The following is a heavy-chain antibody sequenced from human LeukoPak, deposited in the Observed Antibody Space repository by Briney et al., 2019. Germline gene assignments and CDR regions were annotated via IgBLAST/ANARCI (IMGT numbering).Heavy chain of an antibody. CDR1: GGSISSGGYY. CDR2: IYHSGST. V-gene: IGHV4-30-2*01. Sequence: SQTLSLTCTVSGGSISSGGYYWSWIRQPPGKGLEWIGYIYHSGSTYYNPFLKSRVTISVDRSKNQFSLKLSSVTAADTAVYYCARGSLEYSSSKLSPYYYMDVWGKGTTVTVSS. D-gene: IGHD6-6*01. J-gene: IGHJ6*03. CDR3: ARGSLEYSSSKLSPYYYMDV.